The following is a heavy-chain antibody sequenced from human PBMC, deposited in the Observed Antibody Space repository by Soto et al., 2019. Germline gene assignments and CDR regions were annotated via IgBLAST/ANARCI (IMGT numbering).Heavy chain of an antibody. V-gene: IGHV3-30-3*01. Sequence: QVQLVESEGGVVQPGRSLRLSCAASGFTFSSYAMHWVRQAPGKGLEWVAVISYDGSNKYYADSVKGRFTISRDNSKNTLYLQMNSLRAEDTAVYYCARDPQGYDFWSGYGMDVWGQGTTVTVSS. CDR1: GFTFSSYA. CDR2: ISYDGSNK. J-gene: IGHJ6*02. D-gene: IGHD3-3*01. CDR3: ARDPQGYDFWSGYGMDV.